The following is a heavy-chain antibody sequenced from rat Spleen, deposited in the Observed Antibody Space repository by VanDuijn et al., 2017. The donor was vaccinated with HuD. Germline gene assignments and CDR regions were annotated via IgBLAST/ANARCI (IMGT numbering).Heavy chain of an antibody. CDR2: IWTGGST. J-gene: IGHJ2*01. CDR1: GFSLTSYN. CDR3: ARDRGGYTYDY. Sequence: QVQLKESGPGLVQPSETLSLTCTVSGFSLTSYNVHWVRQPTGKGLEWMGVIWTGGSTDYNSALKSRLSISRDTSKSQVFLKMNSLQSEDTTTYYCARDRGGYTYDYWGQGVMVTVSS. V-gene: IGHV2-45*01. D-gene: IGHD1-4*01.